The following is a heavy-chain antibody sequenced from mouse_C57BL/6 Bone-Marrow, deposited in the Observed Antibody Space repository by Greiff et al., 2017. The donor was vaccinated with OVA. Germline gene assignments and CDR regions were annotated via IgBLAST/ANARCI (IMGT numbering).Heavy chain of an antibody. J-gene: IGHJ4*01. CDR3: ARNSYYYGSSYYAMDY. CDR2: IYPYNGVS. V-gene: IGHV1-31*01. Sequence: VQLQQSGPELVKPGASVKISCKASGYSFTGYYMHWVKQSHGNILDWIGYIYPYNGVSSYNQKFKGKATLTVDKSSSTAYMELRSLTSEDSAVYYCARNSYYYGSSYYAMDYWGQGTSVTVSS. CDR1: GYSFTGYY. D-gene: IGHD1-1*01.